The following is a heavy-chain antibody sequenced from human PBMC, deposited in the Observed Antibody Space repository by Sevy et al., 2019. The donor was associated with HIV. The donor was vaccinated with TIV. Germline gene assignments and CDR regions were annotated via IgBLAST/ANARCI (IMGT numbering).Heavy chain of an antibody. CDR1: GFIFSSAW. D-gene: IGHD1-26*01. V-gene: IGHV3-15*01. CDR2: IKSKTDGGTT. Sequence: GGSLRLSCAASGFIFSSAWMSWVRQAPGKGLEWVGRIKSKTDGGTTDYAAPVRGRFTISRDDLKNTLYLQMNSLKTEDTAVYYCVTDEEWNGVGATSFDYWGQGTLVTVSS. J-gene: IGHJ4*02. CDR3: VTDEEWNGVGATSFDY.